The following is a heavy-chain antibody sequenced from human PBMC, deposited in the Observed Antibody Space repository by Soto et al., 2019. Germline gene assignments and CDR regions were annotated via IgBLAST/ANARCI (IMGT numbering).Heavy chain of an antibody. D-gene: IGHD3-3*01. CDR3: ARAGFGVVIALAY. J-gene: IGHJ4*02. V-gene: IGHV4-59*01. CDR1: GGSISSYY. Sequence: SETLSLTCTVSGGSISSYYWSWIRQPPGKGLEWIGYIYYSGSTNYNPSLKSRVTISVDTSKNQFSLKLSSVTAADTAVYYCARAGFGVVIALAYWGQGTLVTVSS. CDR2: IYYSGST.